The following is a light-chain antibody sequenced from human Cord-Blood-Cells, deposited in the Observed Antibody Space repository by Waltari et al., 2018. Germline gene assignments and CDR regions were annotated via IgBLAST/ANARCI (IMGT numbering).Light chain of an antibody. CDR1: SSDGGGYNY. CDR2: DVS. J-gene: IGLJ3*02. V-gene: IGLV2-14*01. Sequence: QSALTQPASVSGSPGQSITISCTGTSSDGGGYNYVSWYQQHPGKAPKLMIYDVSNRPSGVSNRFSGSKSGNTASLTISGLQAEDEADYYCSSYTSSSTLAFGGGTKLTVL. CDR3: SSYTSSSTLA.